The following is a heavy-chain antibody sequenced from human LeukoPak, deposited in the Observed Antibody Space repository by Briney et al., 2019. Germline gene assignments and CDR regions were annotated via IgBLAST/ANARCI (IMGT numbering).Heavy chain of an antibody. CDR2: INPNSGGT. CDR3: ARDCSSTSCYLPGY. CDR1: GYTFTGYY. Sequence: ASVKVSCKASGYTFTGYYMHWVRQAPGQGLEWMGWINPNSGGTNYAQKFQGRVAMTRDTSISTAYMELSRLRSDDTAVYYCARDCSSTSCYLPGYWGQGTLVTVSS. V-gene: IGHV1-2*02. D-gene: IGHD2-2*01. J-gene: IGHJ4*02.